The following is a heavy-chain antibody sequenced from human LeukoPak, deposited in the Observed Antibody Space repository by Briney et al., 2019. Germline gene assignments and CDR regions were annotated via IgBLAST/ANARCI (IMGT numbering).Heavy chain of an antibody. CDR1: GGSFSGYY. D-gene: IGHD4-23*01. CDR3: ARGPGYGGNSTLDY. CDR2: INHSGST. Sequence: SETLSLTCAVYGGSFSGYYWSWIRQPPGKGLEWIGEINHSGSTNYNPSLKSRVTISVDTSKNQFSLKLGSVTAADTAVYYCARGPGYGGNSTLDYWGQGTLVTVSS. V-gene: IGHV4-34*01. J-gene: IGHJ4*02.